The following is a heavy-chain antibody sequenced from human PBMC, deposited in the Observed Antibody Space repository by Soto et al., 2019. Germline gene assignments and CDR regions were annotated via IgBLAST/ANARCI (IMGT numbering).Heavy chain of an antibody. Sequence: QVQLQESGPGLVKPSETLSLTCTVSGGSVSSGSYYWSWIRQPPGKALGRIGYIYYSGSTNYNPSLKNHVTRSVSAAKNQFSLKRSSVTAADTTVYYWARDLDGDIVVLGGYYHLWCRGTLVTVSS. CDR3: ARDLDGDIVVLGGYYHL. CDR1: GGSVSSGSYY. J-gene: IGHJ2*01. V-gene: IGHV4-61*01. CDR2: IYYSGST. D-gene: IGHD2-15*01.